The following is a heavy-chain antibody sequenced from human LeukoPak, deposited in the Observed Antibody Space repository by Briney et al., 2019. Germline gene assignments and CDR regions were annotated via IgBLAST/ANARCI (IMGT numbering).Heavy chain of an antibody. CDR1: GFIFTNYA. J-gene: IGHJ4*02. D-gene: IGHD3-22*01. CDR2: ISASGDGT. V-gene: IGHV3-23*01. Sequence: GGSLRLSRAASGFIFTNYAMSWVRQAPGKGLEWVSGISASGDGTYYADSVKGRFTISRDNSKNTLYLQMDSLGADDTAAYSCAKDLHYDSSGYGLFDYWGQGTLVTVSS. CDR3: AKDLHYDSSGYGLFDY.